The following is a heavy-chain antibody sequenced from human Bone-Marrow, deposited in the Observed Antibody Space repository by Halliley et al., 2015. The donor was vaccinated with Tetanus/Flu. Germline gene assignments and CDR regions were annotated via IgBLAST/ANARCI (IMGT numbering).Heavy chain of an antibody. V-gene: IGHV3-30*18. CDR3: AKLGSPKQFWDYFDY. D-gene: IGHD3-16*01. J-gene: IGHJ4*02. CDR2: ISYDGSKQ. Sequence: WVAVISYDGSKQYYADSVKGRFAISRDNSKNTLYLEMDSLRAEDTAVYYCAKLGSPKQFWDYFDYWGQGALVTVSS.